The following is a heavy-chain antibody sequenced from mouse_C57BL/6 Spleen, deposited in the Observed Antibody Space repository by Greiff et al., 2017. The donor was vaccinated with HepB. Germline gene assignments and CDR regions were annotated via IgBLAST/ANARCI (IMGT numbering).Heavy chain of an antibody. CDR3: ARDPYDGYYEGFAY. J-gene: IGHJ3*01. CDR1: GYTFTSYG. V-gene: IGHV1-81*01. D-gene: IGHD2-3*01. Sequence: QVHVKQSGAELARPGASVKLSCKASGYTFTSYGISWVKQRTGQGLEWIGEIYPRSGNTYYNEKFKGKATLTADKSSSTAYMELRILTSEDSAVYFCARDPYDGYYEGFAYWGQGTLVTVSA. CDR2: IYPRSGNT.